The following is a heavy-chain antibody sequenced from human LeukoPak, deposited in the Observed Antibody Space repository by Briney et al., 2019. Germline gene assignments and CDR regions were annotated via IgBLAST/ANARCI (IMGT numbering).Heavy chain of an antibody. CDR3: ARGGSSGYYRRFDWFDP. J-gene: IGHJ5*02. D-gene: IGHD3-22*01. V-gene: IGHV1-69*05. CDR1: GGTFSSYA. Sequence: SVKVSCKASGGTFSSYAISWVRQAPGQGLEWMGGIIPIFGTANYAQKFQGRVTMTRDTSTSTVYMELSSLRSEDTAVYYCARGGSSGYYRRFDWFDPWGQGTLVTVSS. CDR2: IIPIFGTA.